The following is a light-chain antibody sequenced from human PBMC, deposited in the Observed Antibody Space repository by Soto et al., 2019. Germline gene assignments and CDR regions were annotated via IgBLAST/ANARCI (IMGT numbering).Light chain of an antibody. CDR3: QQRSNWPPST. CDR2: DAS. CDR1: QSVSSY. V-gene: IGKV3-11*01. J-gene: IGKJ2*01. Sequence: EIVLTQSPATLSLSPGERATLSCRASQSVSSYLAWYQQKPGQAPRLLIYDASNRATGIPARFSGRGSGTDFNLTISSLEPEDFTAYYCQQRSNWPPSTFGQGTKREIK.